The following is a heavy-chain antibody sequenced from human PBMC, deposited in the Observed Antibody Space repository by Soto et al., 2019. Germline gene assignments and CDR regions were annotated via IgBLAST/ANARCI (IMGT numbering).Heavy chain of an antibody. CDR2: IWYDGSNK. Sequence: QVQLVESGGGVVQPGRSLRLSCAASGFTFSSYGMHWVRQAPCKGLEWVAVIWYDGSNKYYADSVKGRFTISRDNSKNTLYLKMNSLRAEDTAVYYCARTYIGWVRPSAGFDPWGQGTLVTVSS. D-gene: IGHD3-10*01. CDR1: GFTFSSYG. CDR3: ARTYIGWVRPSAGFDP. J-gene: IGHJ5*02. V-gene: IGHV3-33*01.